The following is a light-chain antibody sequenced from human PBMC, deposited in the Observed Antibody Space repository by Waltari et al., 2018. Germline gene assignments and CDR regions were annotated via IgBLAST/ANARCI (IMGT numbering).Light chain of an antibody. CDR3: QQYYSTPFT. Sequence: IVMTQSPDSLSVSLGERATINCKSSLSILHSSETKNQLGWYQQTSGQSPKLLIYGASTRESGVPDRFSGSGSGTDFTLTISSLQTEDVAVYYCQQYYSTPFTFGPGTKVDIK. CDR1: LSILHSSETKNQ. CDR2: GAS. V-gene: IGKV4-1*01. J-gene: IGKJ3*01.